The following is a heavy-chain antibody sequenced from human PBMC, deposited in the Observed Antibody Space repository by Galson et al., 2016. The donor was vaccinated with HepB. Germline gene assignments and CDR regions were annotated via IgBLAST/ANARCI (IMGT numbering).Heavy chain of an antibody. D-gene: IGHD5-24*01. CDR2: LSPSGTST. Sequence: SLRLSCAASRFTFSSYGMSWVRQAPGKGLEWVSGLSPSGTSTHYADSVRGRFSISRDNSKTTLYLQMNSLRVEDTALYYCARDQRSLQCGNDAIDLWGQGTMVTVSS. CDR3: ARDQRSLQCGNDAIDL. J-gene: IGHJ3*01. V-gene: IGHV3-23*01. CDR1: RFTFSSYG.